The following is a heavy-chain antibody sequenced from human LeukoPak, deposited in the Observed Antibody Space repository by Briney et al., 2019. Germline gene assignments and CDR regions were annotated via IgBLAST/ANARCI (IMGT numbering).Heavy chain of an antibody. CDR1: RGSISSTEYF. D-gene: IGHD3-16*02. CDR3: ARGGYTISSYIFDY. V-gene: IGHV4-4*07. J-gene: IGHJ4*02. CDR2: IYTTGRT. Sequence: SETLSLTCTVSRGSISSTEYFWTWIRQPAGKGLEFIGRIYTTGRTNYNPSLKSRVSMSVDTSKNKFSLELRSVTAADTAVYFCARGGYTISSYIFDYWGQGALVTVSS.